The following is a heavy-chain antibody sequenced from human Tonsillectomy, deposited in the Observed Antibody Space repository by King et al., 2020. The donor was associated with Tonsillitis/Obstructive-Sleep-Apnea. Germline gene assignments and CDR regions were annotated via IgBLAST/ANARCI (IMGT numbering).Heavy chain of an antibody. J-gene: IGHJ4*02. Sequence: VQLVESGGGLVQPGGSLRLSCAASGFTFSSYEMNWVRQAPGKGLEWVSYISSSGSTIYYADSVKGRFTISRDNAKNSLYLQMNSLRAEDTAVYYCARDLDIVVVVATTGGGYFDYWGQGTLVTVSS. CDR3: ARDLDIVVVVATTGGGYFDY. V-gene: IGHV3-48*03. D-gene: IGHD2-15*01. CDR2: ISSSGSTI. CDR1: GFTFSSYE.